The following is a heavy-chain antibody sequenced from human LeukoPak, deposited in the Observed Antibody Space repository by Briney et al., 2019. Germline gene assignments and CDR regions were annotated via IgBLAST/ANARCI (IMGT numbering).Heavy chain of an antibody. CDR1: EYTFTGNY. D-gene: IGHD2-8*02. CDR3: ATELVARGPAFDM. CDR2: INPNSGGT. J-gene: IGHJ3*02. V-gene: IGHV1-2*02. Sequence: ASVKVSCKPSEYTFTGNYVHWVRQAPGQGLEWMGWINPNSGGTNYAQKFQGRVTMTSDTSISTVYMELSRLNSDDTAVYYCATELVARGPAFDMWGQGTMVTVAS.